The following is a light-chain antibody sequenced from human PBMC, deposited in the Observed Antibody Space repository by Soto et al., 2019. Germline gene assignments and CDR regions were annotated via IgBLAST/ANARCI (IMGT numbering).Light chain of an antibody. J-gene: IGKJ1*01. Sequence: EIVMTQSPATLSVSPGERVTLSCRASQSVSSSLAWYQQKPGQAPRLLIYGASTRAIGLPGRFSGSGSETEFTLTISSLKSEDFAVYYCQQYNNWWTFGQGTKVETK. V-gene: IGKV3-15*01. CDR3: QQYNNWWT. CDR1: QSVSSS. CDR2: GAS.